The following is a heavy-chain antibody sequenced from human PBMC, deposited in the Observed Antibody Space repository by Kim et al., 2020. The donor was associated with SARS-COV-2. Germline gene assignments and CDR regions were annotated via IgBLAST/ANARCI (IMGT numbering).Heavy chain of an antibody. J-gene: IGHJ4*02. Sequence: SETLSLTCTVSGGSVSSGSYYWSWIRQPPGKGLEWIGYIYYSGSTNYNPSLKSRVTISVDTSKNQFSLKLSSVTAADTAVYYCARVMRWELLKYFDYWGQGTLVTVSS. CDR3: ARVMRWELLKYFDY. V-gene: IGHV4-61*01. CDR2: IYYSGST. D-gene: IGHD1-26*01. CDR1: GGSVSSGSYY.